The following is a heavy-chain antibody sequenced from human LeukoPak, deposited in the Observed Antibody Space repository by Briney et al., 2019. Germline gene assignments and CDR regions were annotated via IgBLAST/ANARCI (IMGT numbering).Heavy chain of an antibody. V-gene: IGHV4-39*01. J-gene: IGHJ4*02. CDR3: ARRGAVRELLRGSTYYFDY. Sequence: PSETLSLTCTVSGGSISSSSYSWGWIRQPPGKGLEWIGSIYYSGSTYYNPSLKSRVTISVDTSKNQFSLKLSSVTAADTAVYYCARRGAVRELLRGSTYYFDYWGQGTLVTVSS. CDR1: GGSISSSSYS. D-gene: IGHD1-26*01. CDR2: IYYSGST.